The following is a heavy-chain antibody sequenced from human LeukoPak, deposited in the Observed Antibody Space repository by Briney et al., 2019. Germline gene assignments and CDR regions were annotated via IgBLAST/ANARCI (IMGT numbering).Heavy chain of an antibody. V-gene: IGHV4-39*07. D-gene: IGHD6-13*01. J-gene: IGHJ6*03. CDR3: ARVGSSWYPGYYYMDV. Sequence: PSETLSLTCTVSGGSISSSSYYWGWIRQPPGKGLEWIGSIYYSGSTYYNPSLKSRVTISVDTSKNQFSLKLSSVTAADTAVYYCARVGSSWYPGYYYMDVWGKGTTVTVSS. CDR2: IYYSGST. CDR1: GGSISSSSYY.